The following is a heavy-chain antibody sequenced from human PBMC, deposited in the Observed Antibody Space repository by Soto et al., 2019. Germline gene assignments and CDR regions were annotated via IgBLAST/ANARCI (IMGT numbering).Heavy chain of an antibody. Sequence: DVQLLESGGSLVQPEGSLRLSCAASGFTFSSYAMGWVRQGPGKGLEWVAVVSIGGSTHYADSVRGRFTISRDNSKNTLSLQMNSLTAEHTAVSFCAKRRGAGGHFDYWGQGALVTVSS. CDR1: GFTFSSYA. CDR2: VSIGGST. D-gene: IGHD2-15*01. V-gene: IGHV3-23*01. CDR3: AKRRGAGGHFDY. J-gene: IGHJ4*02.